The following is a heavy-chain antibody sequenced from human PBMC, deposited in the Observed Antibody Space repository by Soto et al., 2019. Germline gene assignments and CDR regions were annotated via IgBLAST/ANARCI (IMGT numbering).Heavy chain of an antibody. Sequence: EVQLLESGGGLVQPGGSLRLSCAASGFTFSSYAMSWVRQAPGKGLEWVSAISGSGGSTYYADSVKGRFTISRDNSKNTLYLQMNSLRAEDTAVYYCAKVRDIVVVVAATYNSWGQGTLVTVSS. CDR2: ISGSGGST. CDR1: GFTFSSYA. D-gene: IGHD2-15*01. J-gene: IGHJ4*02. CDR3: AKVRDIVVVVAATYNS. V-gene: IGHV3-23*01.